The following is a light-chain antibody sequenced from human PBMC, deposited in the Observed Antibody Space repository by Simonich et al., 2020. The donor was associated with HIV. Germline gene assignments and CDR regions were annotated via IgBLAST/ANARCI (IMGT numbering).Light chain of an antibody. CDR2: AAS. J-gene: IGKJ4*01. Sequence: DIQMTQSPSSLSASVGDRVTVSCRASQSISSYLNWYQQKPGKAPKLLIYAASSLQRGVPSRFSGSGSGTDFTLTISCLQSEDFATYYCQQYYSYPPTFGGGTKVEIK. CDR3: QQYYSYPPT. V-gene: IGKV1-39*01. CDR1: QSISSY.